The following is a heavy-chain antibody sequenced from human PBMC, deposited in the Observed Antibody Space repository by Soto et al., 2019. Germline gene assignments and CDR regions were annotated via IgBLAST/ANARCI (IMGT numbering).Heavy chain of an antibody. CDR3: ARDSSLRVLYYYYYGMDV. V-gene: IGHV1-69*13. CDR2: IIPIFGTA. CDR1: VCTFSSYA. J-gene: IGHJ6*02. D-gene: IGHD6-13*01. Sequence: SVKVSCKASVCTFSSYAISWVRQAPGQGLEWMGGIIPIFGTANYAQKFQGRVTITADESTSTAYMELSSLRSEDTAVYYCARDSSLRVLYYYYYGMDVWGQGTTVTVSS.